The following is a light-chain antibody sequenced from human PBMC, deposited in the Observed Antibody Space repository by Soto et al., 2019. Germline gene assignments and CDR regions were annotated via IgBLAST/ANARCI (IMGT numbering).Light chain of an antibody. CDR3: SSYAGSNLWV. CDR1: SSDVGNYKY. J-gene: IGLJ3*02. CDR2: EVS. V-gene: IGLV2-8*01. Sequence: QSVLTQSPSASGSPGQSVTISCTGTSSDVGNYKYVSWYQQHPGKARKLMIYEVSKRPSGVPDRFSGSKSGNTASLTVSGLQVEDEADYYCSSYAGSNLWVFGGGTKLTVL.